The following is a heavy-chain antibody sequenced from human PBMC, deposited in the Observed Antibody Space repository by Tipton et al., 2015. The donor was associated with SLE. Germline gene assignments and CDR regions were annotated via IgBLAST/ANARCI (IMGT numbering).Heavy chain of an antibody. V-gene: IGHV3-49*04. CDR1: GFTFSISDYS. J-gene: IGHJ3*02. CDR3: SRGFCSGGICSSPDAFDI. Sequence: SLRLSCAASGFTFSISDYSMTWVRQAPGKGLEWVGFIRSKTYGATAEYAASVKGRFTISRDDSKSIAYLQMNSLKTEDTAVYYCSRGFCSGGICSSPDAFDIWGQGTMVTVSS. D-gene: IGHD2-15*01. CDR2: IRSKTYGATA.